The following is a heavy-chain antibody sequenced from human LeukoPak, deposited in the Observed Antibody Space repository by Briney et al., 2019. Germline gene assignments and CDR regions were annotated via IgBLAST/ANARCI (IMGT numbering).Heavy chain of an antibody. J-gene: IGHJ4*02. CDR1: GFTFSTYG. Sequence: GGSLRLSCAASGFTFSTYGMHWVRQAPGKGLEWAAVIWFDGSNKYYVDSVKGRFTISRDNSKNTLYLQMNSLRAEDTAVYFCARDRASGYYYSFDYWGQGTLVTVSS. CDR3: ARDRASGYYYSFDY. V-gene: IGHV3-33*01. D-gene: IGHD3-22*01. CDR2: IWFDGSNK.